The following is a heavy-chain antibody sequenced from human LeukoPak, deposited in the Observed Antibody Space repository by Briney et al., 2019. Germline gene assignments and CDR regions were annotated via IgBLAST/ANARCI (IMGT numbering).Heavy chain of an antibody. CDR2: INGGGGST. J-gene: IGHJ4*02. V-gene: IGHV3-23*01. Sequence: GGSLRLSCAASGFTFSSSAMNWVRQAPGKGPEWVSAINGGGGSTYYADSVKGRFTISRDNSKNTLYLQMNSLRAEDTAVYYCARARYKGCFDYWGQGTLVTVSS. CDR1: GFTFSSSA. CDR3: ARARYKGCFDY. D-gene: IGHD1-14*01.